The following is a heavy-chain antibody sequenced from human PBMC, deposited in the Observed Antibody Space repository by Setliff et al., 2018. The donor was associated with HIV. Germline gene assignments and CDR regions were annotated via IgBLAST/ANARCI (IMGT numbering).Heavy chain of an antibody. D-gene: IGHD6-13*01. V-gene: IGHV1-8*03. CDR3: VRVSRGGWQQLARWDYYYMDV. J-gene: IGHJ6*03. Sequence: VASVKVSCKASGYTFTSYDINWVRQATGQGLEWMGWMNPNSGNTGYAQKFQGRVTITRNTSISTAYMELSSLRSEDAAVYYCVRVSRGGWQQLARWDYYYMDVWGKGTTVTVS. CDR1: GYTFTSYD. CDR2: MNPNSGNT.